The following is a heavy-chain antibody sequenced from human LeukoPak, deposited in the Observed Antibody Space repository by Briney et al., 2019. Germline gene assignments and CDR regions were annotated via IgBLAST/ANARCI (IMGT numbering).Heavy chain of an antibody. CDR1: GFTFSTYF. D-gene: IGHD3-10*01. CDR3: AREESGGGYFDY. Sequence: GRSLRLSCAASGFTFSTYFMHWVRQAPGKGLEWVADIASDGSHTFYVESVKGRFTISRDNSKNSLYLQMNSLRAEDTAVYYCAREESGGGYFDYWGQGTLVTVSS. V-gene: IGHV3-30-3*01. CDR2: IASDGSHT. J-gene: IGHJ4*02.